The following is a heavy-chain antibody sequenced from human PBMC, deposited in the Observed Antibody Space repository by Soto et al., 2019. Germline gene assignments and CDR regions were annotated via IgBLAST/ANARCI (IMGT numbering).Heavy chain of an antibody. J-gene: IGHJ4*02. V-gene: IGHV1-3*01. CDR2: INAGNGNT. Sequence: DSVKVSCKASGYTFTSYAIHWVRQAPGQRLEWMGWINAGNGNTKYSQKFQGRVIITRDTSAGTAYMELRSLRSEDTAVYYCATPIVVFYWGQGTLFTVSS. CDR1: GYTFTSYA. D-gene: IGHD1-26*01. CDR3: ATPIVVFY.